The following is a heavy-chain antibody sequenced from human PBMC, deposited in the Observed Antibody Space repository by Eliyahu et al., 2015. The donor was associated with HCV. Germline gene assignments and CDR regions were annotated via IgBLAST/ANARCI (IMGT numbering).Heavy chain of an antibody. CDR2: ISSSGSNI. CDR3: TRKDYGGNFDY. D-gene: IGHD4-23*01. Sequence: EVHLVESGGGLAQPGGSLXLSCAGSGSSFGDYTMNWVRQAPGKGLEWISYISSSGSNIYFADSVKGRFTISRDNAKNSVYLQMDSLRADDTAVYYCTRKDYGGNFDYWGQGTLVTVSS. CDR1: GSSFGDYT. V-gene: IGHV3-48*01. J-gene: IGHJ4*02.